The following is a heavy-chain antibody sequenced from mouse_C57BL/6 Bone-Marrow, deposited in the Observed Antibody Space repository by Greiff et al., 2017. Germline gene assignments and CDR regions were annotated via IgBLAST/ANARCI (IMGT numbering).Heavy chain of an antibody. CDR1: GYTFTSYW. Sequence: QVQLQQPGAELVMPGASVKLSCKASGYTFTSYWMHWVKQRPGQGLEWIGEIDPSDSDTNYNQKFKGKSTLTVDKSSSTAYMQLNSLTSEDSAVYYCARECITTVVANFDYWGQGTTLTVSS. CDR2: IDPSDSDT. J-gene: IGHJ2*01. V-gene: IGHV1-69*01. D-gene: IGHD1-1*01. CDR3: ARECITTVVANFDY.